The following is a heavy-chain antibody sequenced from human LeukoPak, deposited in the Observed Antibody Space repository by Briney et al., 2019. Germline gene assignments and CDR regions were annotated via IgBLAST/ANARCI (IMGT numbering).Heavy chain of an antibody. CDR1: GFTVSSNY. J-gene: IGHJ4*02. CDR2: IYSGDNT. CDR3: TRTPGGYDSAWGSPVRYFDY. V-gene: IGHV3-66*02. Sequence: GGSLRLSCAASGFTVSSNYVSWVRQAPGKGLEWVSVIYSGDNTYYADSVKGRFTISREKSKNTLYPEMKSLRTEDTAVYYCTRTPGGYDSAWGSPVRYFDYWGQGTLVTVSS. D-gene: IGHD3-16*01.